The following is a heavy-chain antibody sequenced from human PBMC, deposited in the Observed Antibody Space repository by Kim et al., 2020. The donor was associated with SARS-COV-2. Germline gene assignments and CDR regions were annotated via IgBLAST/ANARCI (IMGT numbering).Heavy chain of an antibody. J-gene: IGHJ6*02. CDR3: ARSRSSSWYRADYYYGMDV. CDR1: GGSFSGYY. CDR2: INHSGST. D-gene: IGHD6-13*01. V-gene: IGHV4-34*01. Sequence: SETLSLTCAVYGGSFSGYYWSWIRQPPGKGLEWIGEINHSGSTNYNPSLKSRVTISVDTSKNQFSLKLSSVTAADTAVYYCARSRSSSWYRADYYYGMDVWGQGTTVTVSS.